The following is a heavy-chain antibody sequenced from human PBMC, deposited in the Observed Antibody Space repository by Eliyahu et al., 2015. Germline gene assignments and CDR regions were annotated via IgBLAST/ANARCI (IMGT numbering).Heavy chain of an antibody. CDR3: ARDLWDIVVVVAARNGGWFDP. CDR1: GYPFXSYG. J-gene: IGHJ5*02. Sequence: QXQLVQSGAEVKKPGASVKVSCKASGYPFXSYGXRXVXQAPGQGXEWMGWISAYNGNTNYAQKLQGRVTMTTDTXTXTAYLDLRSLTSDDTAVYYCARDLWDIVVVVAARNGGWFDPWGQGTLVTVSS. V-gene: IGHV1-18*04. CDR2: ISAYNGNT. D-gene: IGHD2-15*01.